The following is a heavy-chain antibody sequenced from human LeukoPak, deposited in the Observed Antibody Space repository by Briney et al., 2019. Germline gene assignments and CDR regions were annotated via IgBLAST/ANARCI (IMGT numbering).Heavy chain of an antibody. CDR2: IYPGDSNT. CDR1: GYSFISSW. Sequence: GESLKISCKGSGYSFISSWIAWVRQMPGKGLEWMGLIYPGDSNTRYSPSFQGQVTISADKSINTAYVQWSSLKASDTAIYYCARHTRDAFDIWGQGTMVTVSS. V-gene: IGHV5-51*01. CDR3: ARHTRDAFDI. J-gene: IGHJ3*02.